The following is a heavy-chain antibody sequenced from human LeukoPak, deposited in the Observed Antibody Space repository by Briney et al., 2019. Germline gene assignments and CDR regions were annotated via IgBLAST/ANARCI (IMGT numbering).Heavy chain of an antibody. D-gene: IGHD1-26*01. CDR2: ISDSAGKT. Sequence: GGSLRLSCAVSGITLSNYGMSWVRQAPGKGLEWVAGISDSAGKTNYADSVKGRFTISRDSPKNTLYLQMNSLRAEDTALYYCAKDRYSGSYADASDIWGQGTMVTVSS. V-gene: IGHV3-23*01. CDR1: GITLSNYG. J-gene: IGHJ3*02. CDR3: AKDRYSGSYADASDI.